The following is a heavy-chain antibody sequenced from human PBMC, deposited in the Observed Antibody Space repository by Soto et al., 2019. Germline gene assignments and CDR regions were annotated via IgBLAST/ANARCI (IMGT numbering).Heavy chain of an antibody. CDR2: MNGGGRNI. J-gene: IGHJ4*02. D-gene: IGHD3-10*01. V-gene: IGHV3-23*01. Sequence: EVQLLESGGGLAQPGGSLRLSCVASGFSFISHVLTWVRQAPGKGLEWVSGMNGGGRNIFYADSVKGRFTISRDNSKDTLYLQMNSLTAEDTAVYYCARDMGLSFWGQGTLVTVSS. CDR1: GFSFISHV. CDR3: ARDMGLSF.